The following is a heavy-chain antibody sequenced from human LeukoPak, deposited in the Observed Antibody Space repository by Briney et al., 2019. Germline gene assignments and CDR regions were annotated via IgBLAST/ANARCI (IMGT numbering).Heavy chain of an antibody. D-gene: IGHD3-22*01. CDR3: ARVVGDDSSGCYLGSLLY. J-gene: IGHJ4*02. CDR1: GYTFTSYG. V-gene: IGHV1-18*03. CDR2: ISAYNGNT. Sequence: GSSVKVSRKASGYTFTSYGISWVRQAPGQGLEWMGWISAYNGNTNYAQKLQGRVSMTTDTSTSTAYMELRSLRSDDVAVYYCARVVGDDSSGCYLGSLLYWGQGTLVTVSS.